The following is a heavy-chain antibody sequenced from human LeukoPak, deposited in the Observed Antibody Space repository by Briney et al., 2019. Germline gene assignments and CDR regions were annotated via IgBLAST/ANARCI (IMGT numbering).Heavy chain of an antibody. Sequence: GASVKVSCKASEYTFTSYAMHWVRQAPGQRLEWMGRINTGNGNTKYSQEFQGRVTMTRDTSTSTAYMELRSLRSDDTAVYYCASYTPLGVVVITPKDGFDYWGQGTLVTVSS. J-gene: IGHJ4*02. CDR1: EYTFTSYA. CDR2: INTGNGNT. V-gene: IGHV1-3*04. D-gene: IGHD3-22*01. CDR3: ASYTPLGVVVITPKDGFDY.